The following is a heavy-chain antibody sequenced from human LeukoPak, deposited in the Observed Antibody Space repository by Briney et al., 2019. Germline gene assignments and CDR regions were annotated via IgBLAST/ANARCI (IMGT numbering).Heavy chain of an antibody. CDR1: GYTFTSYY. D-gene: IGHD5-24*01. Sequence: ASVKVSCKASGYTFTSYYMRWVRQAPGQGLEWMGIINPTGGSTSYAQKFQGRVTMTRDTSTSTVYMEVSSLRSEETAVYYCARWGEYNYGQPQGGSLDYWGQGTLVTVSS. CDR2: INPTGGST. V-gene: IGHV1-46*01. J-gene: IGHJ4*02. CDR3: ARWGEYNYGQPQGGSLDY.